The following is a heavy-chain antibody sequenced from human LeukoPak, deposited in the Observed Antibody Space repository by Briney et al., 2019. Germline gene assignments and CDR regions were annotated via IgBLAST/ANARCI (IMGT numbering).Heavy chain of an antibody. D-gene: IGHD3-10*01. CDR2: IYYSGST. Sequence: SETLSLTCTVSGGSISSYYWSWIRQPPGKGLEWIGYIYYSGSTNYNPSLKSRVTISVDTSKNQFSLKLSSVTAADTAVYYCAQTYGSGSYSLGYWGQGTLVTVSS. CDR1: GGSISSYY. V-gene: IGHV4-59*12. J-gene: IGHJ4*02. CDR3: AQTYGSGSYSLGY.